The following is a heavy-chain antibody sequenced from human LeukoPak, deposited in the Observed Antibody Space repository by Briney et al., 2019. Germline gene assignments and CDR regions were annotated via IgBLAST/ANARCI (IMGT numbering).Heavy chain of an antibody. CDR3: ARGSYYADY. CDR1: GFTFSSYG. CDR2: ISSSSSTI. D-gene: IGHD3-10*01. Sequence: PGGSLRLSCAASGFTFSSYGMNWVRQAPGKGLEWVSYISSSSSTIYYADSVKGRFTISRDNAKNSLYLQMNSLRAEDTAVYYCARGSYYADYWGQGTLVTVSS. J-gene: IGHJ4*02. V-gene: IGHV3-48*01.